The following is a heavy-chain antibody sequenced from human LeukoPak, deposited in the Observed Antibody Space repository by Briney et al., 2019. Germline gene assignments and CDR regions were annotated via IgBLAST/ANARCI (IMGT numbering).Heavy chain of an antibody. Sequence: PGGSLRLSRAASGFTFSSYAMSWVRQAPGKGLEWVSAISGSGGSTYYADSVKGRFTISRDNSKNTLYLQMNSLRAEDTAVYYCARHSNWGSYYYYGMDVWGQGTTVTVSS. J-gene: IGHJ6*02. V-gene: IGHV3-23*01. CDR3: ARHSNWGSYYYYGMDV. CDR1: GFTFSSYA. D-gene: IGHD7-27*01. CDR2: ISGSGGST.